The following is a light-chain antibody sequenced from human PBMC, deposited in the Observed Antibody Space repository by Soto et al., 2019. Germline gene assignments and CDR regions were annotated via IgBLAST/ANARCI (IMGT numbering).Light chain of an antibody. J-gene: IGKJ1*01. CDR3: QQYNDWT. CDR1: QSVSSN. Sequence: EILLTQSPGTLSLSPGERATLSCRASQSVSSNLAWYQQKPGQAPRLLIYGASTRATGIPARFSGSGSGKEFTLTIRSMQSEDFAVYYCQQYNDWTFGQGTKVDIK. CDR2: GAS. V-gene: IGKV3-15*01.